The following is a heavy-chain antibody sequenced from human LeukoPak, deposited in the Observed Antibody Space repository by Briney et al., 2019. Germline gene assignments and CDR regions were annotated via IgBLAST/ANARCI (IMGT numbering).Heavy chain of an antibody. CDR3: AKRGCDTNGCPYYFDY. D-gene: IGHD2-8*01. Sequence: PGGSLRLSCAASGFTFSSYAMSWVRQAPGKGLEWVSIISGSGGTTYYADSVKGRFTLSRDNSKDTLFLQMNGLRAEDTAVYYCAKRGCDTNGCPYYFDYWGQGTLVTVSS. J-gene: IGHJ4*02. CDR1: GFTFSSYA. V-gene: IGHV3-23*01. CDR2: ISGSGGTT.